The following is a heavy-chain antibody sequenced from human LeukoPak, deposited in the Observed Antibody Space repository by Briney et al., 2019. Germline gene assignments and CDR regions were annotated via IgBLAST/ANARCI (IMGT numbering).Heavy chain of an antibody. CDR1: GFTFSSYW. CDR2: IKQDGSEK. CDR3: ARELRRGDGYRVNIDY. D-gene: IGHD5-24*01. Sequence: GGSLRLSCAASGFTFSSYWMSWVRQAPGKGLEWVANIKQDGSEKYYVDSVKGRFTISRDNAKNSLYLQMNSLRAEDTAVYYCARELRRGDGYRVNIDYWGQGTLVTVSS. V-gene: IGHV3-7*01. J-gene: IGHJ4*02.